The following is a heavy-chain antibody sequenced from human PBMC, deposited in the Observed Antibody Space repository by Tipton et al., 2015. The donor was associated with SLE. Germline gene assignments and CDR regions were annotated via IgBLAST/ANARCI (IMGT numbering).Heavy chain of an antibody. D-gene: IGHD1-26*01. J-gene: IGHJ6*03. Sequence: TLSLTCTVSGASISDNYWSWIRQPTGKRLEWIGYIYSTLSTNYNPSLQNRVTISVDTSKNQFSLKLSSVTAADTAVYYCARSGSYPYYYYYIDVWGKGTTVTVSS. CDR1: GASISDNY. V-gene: IGHV4-59*01. CDR2: IYSTLST. CDR3: ARSGSYPYYYYYIDV.